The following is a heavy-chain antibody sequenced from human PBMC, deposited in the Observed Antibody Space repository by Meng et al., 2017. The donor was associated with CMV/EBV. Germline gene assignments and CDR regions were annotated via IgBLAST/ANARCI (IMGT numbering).Heavy chain of an antibody. V-gene: IGHV3-48*03. J-gene: IGHJ4*01. CDR3: AREGVCSGWSSYYCLDD. D-gene: IGHD2-8*01. CDR2: ISSSGSTI. Sequence: SLSLACAASGLTFSSYEMNWVRPAAGKGREWVSYISSSGSTISYADSMKGRFTISRNNATHALYLQMNSLRAEDTAVYYCAREGVCSGWSSYYCLDDWGQGTPVTVSS. CDR1: GLTFSSYE.